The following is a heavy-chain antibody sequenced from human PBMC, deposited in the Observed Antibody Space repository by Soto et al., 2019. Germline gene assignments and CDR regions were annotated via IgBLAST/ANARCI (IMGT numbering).Heavy chain of an antibody. V-gene: IGHV4-30-2*01. CDR3: ARTTLADIGVVPAAIGWVDP. Sequence: SETLSLTCAVSGGSTSSGGYSWSWIRQPPGKGLEWIGYIYHSGSTYYNPSLKSRVTLSVDRSKNQFSLKLSSVTAADTAVYYCARTTLADIGVVPAAIGWVDPWGQGTLVTVSS. J-gene: IGHJ5*02. D-gene: IGHD2-2*01. CDR2: IYHSGST. CDR1: GGSTSSGGYS.